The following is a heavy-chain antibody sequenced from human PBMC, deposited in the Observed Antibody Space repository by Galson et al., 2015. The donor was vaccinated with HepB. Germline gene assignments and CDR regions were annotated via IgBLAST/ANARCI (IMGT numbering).Heavy chain of an antibody. Sequence: SLRLSCAVSGFTFSTFYMGWVRQAPGKGLEWVASIKPDGSVTYYVDSVTGRLTISRDNAKNSLYLQMNSLRAEDTAVYYCVRDAMRGGDFDSWGQGTLVTVSS. D-gene: IGHD3-10*01. CDR3: VRDAMRGGDFDS. J-gene: IGHJ4*02. CDR1: GFTFSTFY. CDR2: IKPDGSVT. V-gene: IGHV3-7*01.